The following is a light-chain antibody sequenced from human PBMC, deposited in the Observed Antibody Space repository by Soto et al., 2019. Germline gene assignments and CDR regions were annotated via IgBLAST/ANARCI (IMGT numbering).Light chain of an antibody. V-gene: IGKV3-15*01. CDR2: FAS. J-gene: IGKJ4*02. CDR3: QQYNDWPLT. CDR1: QTVSNN. Sequence: ERVMTQFPATLSVSPGAKATLSCRASQTVSNNLAWYQQKPGQAPRLLIYFASTRATGDQARVSFSGSGTECTLTISNLRSEDSAVYSCQQYNDWPLTFGGGTKLQPK.